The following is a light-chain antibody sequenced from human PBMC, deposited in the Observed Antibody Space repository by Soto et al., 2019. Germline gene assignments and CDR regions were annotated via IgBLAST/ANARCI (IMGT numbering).Light chain of an antibody. Sequence: QSVLSQQPSASGTPGQGVIISCSGGRSNIGSNYVHWYRLLQGTAPKLVMFSDVTRPPGVSDRFSGSKPGTSASLAISGLRPEDEADYFCAAWDGSLSGWVFGGGTKLTVL. V-gene: IGLV1-47*02. J-gene: IGLJ3*02. CDR2: SDV. CDR3: AAWDGSLSGWV. CDR1: RSNIGSNY.